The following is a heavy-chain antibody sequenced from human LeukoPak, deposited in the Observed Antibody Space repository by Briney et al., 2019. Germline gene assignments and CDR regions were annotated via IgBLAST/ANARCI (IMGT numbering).Heavy chain of an antibody. CDR2: IYTSGST. CDR3: ARTVAGPPRD. D-gene: IGHD6-13*01. V-gene: IGHV4-61*02. Sequence: SETLSLTCTVSGGSISSGSYYWSWIRQPAGKGLEWIGRIYTSGSTNYNPSLKSRVTISVDTSKNQFSLKLSSVAAADTAVYYCARTVAGPPRDWGQGTLVTVSS. J-gene: IGHJ4*02. CDR1: GGSISSGSYY.